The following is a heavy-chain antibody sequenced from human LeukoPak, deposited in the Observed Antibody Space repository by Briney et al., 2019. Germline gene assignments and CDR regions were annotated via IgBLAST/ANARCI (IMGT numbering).Heavy chain of an antibody. CDR2: ISSNGGST. J-gene: IGHJ6*04. CDR3: ARGDYGDFSHYHFYGMEV. CDR1: GFTFSSYA. D-gene: IGHD4-17*01. Sequence: GGSLRLSCAASGFTFSSYAMYWVRQAPGKGLEYVSAISSNGGSTYYADSVKGRFTISRDNSKNMLYLQMGSLRAEDMAVYYCARGDYGDFSHYHFYGMEVWGKGTTVTVFS. V-gene: IGHV3-64*02.